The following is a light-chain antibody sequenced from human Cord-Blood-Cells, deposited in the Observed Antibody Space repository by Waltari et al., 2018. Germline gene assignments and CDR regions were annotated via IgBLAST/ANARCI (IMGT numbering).Light chain of an antibody. Sequence: DIQITQSPSTLSASVGDRVTITCRASQSISSWLDWYQQKPWKAPKLLIYKASSLESGVPSRFSGSGSGTEFTLTISSLQPDDFATYYCQQYNSYSWTFGQGTKVEIK. V-gene: IGKV1-5*03. CDR2: KAS. CDR1: QSISSW. J-gene: IGKJ1*01. CDR3: QQYNSYSWT.